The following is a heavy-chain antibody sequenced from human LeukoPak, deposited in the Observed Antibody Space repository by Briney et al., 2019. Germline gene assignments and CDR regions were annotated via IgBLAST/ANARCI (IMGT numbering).Heavy chain of an antibody. CDR1: GFTFSSYW. D-gene: IGHD5-18*01. CDR2: INTDGSST. V-gene: IGHV3-74*01. CDR3: ARDHGPTGYSYGYYYYYYMDV. J-gene: IGHJ6*03. Sequence: GGSLRLSCAASGFTFSSYWMHWVRQAPGKGLVWVSRINTDGSSTSYADSVKGRFTISRDNAKNTLYLQMNSLRAEDTAVYYCARDHGPTGYSYGYYYYYYMDVWGKGTTVTVSS.